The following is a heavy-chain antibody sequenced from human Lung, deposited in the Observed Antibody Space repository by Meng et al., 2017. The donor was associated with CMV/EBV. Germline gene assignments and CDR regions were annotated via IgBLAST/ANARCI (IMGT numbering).Heavy chain of an antibody. CDR2: ISYDGSNK. J-gene: IGHJ5*02. V-gene: IGHV3-30-3*01. Sequence: QGESVGSGGGVVQPGRSLRLSCAASGFTFSSYAMHWVRQAPGKGLEWVAVISYDGSNKYYADSVKGRFTISRDNSKNTLYLQMNSLRAEDTAVYYCARDDSSSWGQGTLVTVSS. CDR1: GFTFSSYA. D-gene: IGHD3-22*01. CDR3: ARDDSSS.